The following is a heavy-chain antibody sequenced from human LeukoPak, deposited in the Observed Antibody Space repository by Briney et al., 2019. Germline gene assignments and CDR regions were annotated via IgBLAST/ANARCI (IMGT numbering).Heavy chain of an antibody. J-gene: IGHJ5*02. CDR2: INHSGST. Sequence: SETLSLTCAVYGGSFSGYYWSWIRQPPGKGLEWIGEINHSGSTNYNPSLKSRVTISVDTSKNQFSLKLSSVTAADTAVYYCARGLITMVRGANTNWFDPWGQGTLVTVSS. CDR3: ARGLITMVRGANTNWFDP. D-gene: IGHD3-10*01. V-gene: IGHV4-34*01. CDR1: GGSFSGYY.